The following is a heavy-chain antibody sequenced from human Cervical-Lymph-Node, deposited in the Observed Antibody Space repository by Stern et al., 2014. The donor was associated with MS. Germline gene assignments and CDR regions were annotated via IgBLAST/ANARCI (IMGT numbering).Heavy chain of an antibody. Sequence: EVQLVESGAEVKQPGESLKISCKLSGYSFTIYYIAWVRQMPGKALEWMGVIYPYDSDTTYSPSFQGQVTISADKSITTAYLQWSSLRASDTAMYYCARHVQGFDYWGQGTLVTVSS. V-gene: IGHV5-51*01. CDR1: GYSFTIYY. CDR3: ARHVQGFDY. CDR2: IYPYDSDT. J-gene: IGHJ4*02.